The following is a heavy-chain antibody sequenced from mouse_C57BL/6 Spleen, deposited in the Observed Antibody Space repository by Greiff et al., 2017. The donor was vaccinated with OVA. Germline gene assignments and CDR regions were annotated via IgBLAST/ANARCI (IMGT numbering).Heavy chain of an antibody. Sequence: EVMLVESGAELVKPGASVKLSCTASGFNIKDYYMHWVKQRTEQGLEWIGRIDPEDGETKYAPKFQGKATITADTSSNTAYLQLSSLTSEDTDVYYCAQDGNLWYFDVWGTGTTVTVSS. V-gene: IGHV14-2*01. D-gene: IGHD2-1*01. CDR1: GFNIKDYY. CDR3: AQDGNLWYFDV. CDR2: IDPEDGET. J-gene: IGHJ1*03.